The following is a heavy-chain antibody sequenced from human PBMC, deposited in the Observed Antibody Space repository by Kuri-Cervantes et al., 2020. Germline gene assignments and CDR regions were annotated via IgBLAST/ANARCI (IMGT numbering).Heavy chain of an antibody. CDR1: GFTFSSYW. Sequence: GESLKISCAASGFTFSSYWMSWVRQAPGKGLEWVANIKQDGSEKYYVDSVKGRFTISRDNSKNTLYLQMNSLRAEDTAVYYCAKDQEVATRGILTRWGQGTLVTVSS. V-gene: IGHV3-7*03. D-gene: IGHD5-12*01. J-gene: IGHJ4*02. CDR2: IKQDGSEK. CDR3: AKDQEVATRGILTR.